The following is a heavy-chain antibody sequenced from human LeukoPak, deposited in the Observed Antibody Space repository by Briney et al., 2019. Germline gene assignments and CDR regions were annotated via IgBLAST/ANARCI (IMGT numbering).Heavy chain of an antibody. V-gene: IGHV3-74*01. J-gene: IGHJ4*02. CDR3: AKVPLTIHTAAAGTGEGY. CDR1: GFTFSSYW. CDR2: INSDGSST. Sequence: GGSLRLSCAASGFTFSSYWMHWVRQAPGKGLVWVSRINSDGSSTSYADSVKGRFTISRDNSKNTLYLQMNSLRAEDTAVYYCAKVPLTIHTAAAGTGEGYWGQGTLVTVSS. D-gene: IGHD6-13*01.